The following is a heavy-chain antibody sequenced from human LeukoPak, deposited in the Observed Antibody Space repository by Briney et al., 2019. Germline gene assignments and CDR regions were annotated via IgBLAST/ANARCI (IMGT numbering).Heavy chain of an antibody. CDR1: GYTFTSYD. CDR3: ARGGTAKYYDSGSYYIGWFDP. J-gene: IGHJ5*02. CDR2: MNPNSGNT. Sequence: EASVKVSCKASGYTFTSYDINWVRQATGQGLEWMGWMNPNSGNTGYAQKFQGRVTMTRNTSISTAYMELSSLRSEDTAVYYCARGGTAKYYDSGSYYIGWFDPWGQGTLVTVSS. V-gene: IGHV1-8*01. D-gene: IGHD3-10*01.